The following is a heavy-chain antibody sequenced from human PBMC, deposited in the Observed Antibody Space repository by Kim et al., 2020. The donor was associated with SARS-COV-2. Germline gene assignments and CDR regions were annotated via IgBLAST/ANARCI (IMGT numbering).Heavy chain of an antibody. CDR1: GFTFSSFA. CDR3: ANVPGTKFAFWYAF. V-gene: IGHV3-23*01. J-gene: IGHJ3*01. CDR2: ISGNADST. Sequence: GGSLRLSCAASGFTFSSFAMNWVRQAPGKGLEWVSRISGNADSTAYADAVTVRVSFSISSADSTQSLHMHSHRPKTEATADYYCANVPGTKFAFWYAF. D-gene: IGHD3-3*01.